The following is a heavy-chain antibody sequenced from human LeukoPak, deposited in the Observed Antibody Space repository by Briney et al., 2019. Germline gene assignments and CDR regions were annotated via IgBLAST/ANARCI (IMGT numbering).Heavy chain of an antibody. J-gene: IGHJ6*02. Sequence: PGGSLRLSCAASGFTFSDYYMSWIRQAPGKGLEWVSYISSSGSTIYYADSVKGRFTIFRDNAKNSLYLQMNSLRAEDTAVYYCASGRLPNYYYGMDVWGQGTTVTVSS. D-gene: IGHD6-25*01. CDR1: GFTFSDYY. V-gene: IGHV3-11*01. CDR3: ASGRLPNYYYGMDV. CDR2: ISSSGSTI.